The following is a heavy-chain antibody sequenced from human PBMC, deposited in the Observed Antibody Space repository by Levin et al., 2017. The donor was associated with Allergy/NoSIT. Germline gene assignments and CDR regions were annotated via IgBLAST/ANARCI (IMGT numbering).Heavy chain of an antibody. J-gene: IGHJ6*02. Sequence: ASVKVSCKASGYTFTSYDINWVRQATGQGLEWMGWMNPNSGNTGYAQKFQGRVTMTRNTSISTAYMELSSLRSEDTAVYYCARESLLWFGEPSYYYYGMDVWGQGTTVTVSS. CDR2: MNPNSGNT. CDR3: ARESLLWFGEPSYYYYGMDV. D-gene: IGHD3-10*01. CDR1: GYTFTSYD. V-gene: IGHV1-8*01.